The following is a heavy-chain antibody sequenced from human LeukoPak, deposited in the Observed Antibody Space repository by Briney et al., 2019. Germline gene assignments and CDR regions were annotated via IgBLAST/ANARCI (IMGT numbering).Heavy chain of an antibody. CDR1: GSSISSGYS. Sequence: SETLSLTCVVSGSSISSGYSWGRIRQTPGKGLESIGSIYHSGSTYYKPSLKSRVTILVDTSKNQFSLKLTSVTAADTAVYYCARVRDGDYCDYWGQGILVTVSS. D-gene: IGHD4-17*01. CDR3: ARVRDGDYCDY. CDR2: IYHSGST. J-gene: IGHJ4*02. V-gene: IGHV4-38-2*01.